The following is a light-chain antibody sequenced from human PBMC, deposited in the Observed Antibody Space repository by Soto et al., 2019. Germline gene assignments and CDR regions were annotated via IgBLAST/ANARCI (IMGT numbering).Light chain of an antibody. V-gene: IGKV1-5*03. CDR3: QQYSSYPWT. Sequence: DIQMTQSPSTLSASVGDRVTITCRASESISSWLAWYQQKPGKAPKSLIYTASSLESGVPSRFSGSGSGTEFTLTISSLQPDDSATYYCQQYSSYPWTVGQGTKVEIK. CDR1: ESISSW. J-gene: IGKJ1*01. CDR2: TAS.